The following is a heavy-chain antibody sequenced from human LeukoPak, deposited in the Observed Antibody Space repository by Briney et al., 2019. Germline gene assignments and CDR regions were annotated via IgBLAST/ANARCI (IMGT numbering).Heavy chain of an antibody. CDR1: GYTFTSYY. J-gene: IGHJ3*02. Sequence: ASVKVSCKASGYTFTSYYMHWVRQAPGQGLEWMGIINPSGGSTSYAQKFQGRVTMTSDTSTSTVYMELSSLRSEDTAMYYCARHHDSSGYYSDDAFDIWGQGTMVTVSS. V-gene: IGHV1-46*01. CDR3: ARHHDSSGYYSDDAFDI. D-gene: IGHD3-22*01. CDR2: INPSGGST.